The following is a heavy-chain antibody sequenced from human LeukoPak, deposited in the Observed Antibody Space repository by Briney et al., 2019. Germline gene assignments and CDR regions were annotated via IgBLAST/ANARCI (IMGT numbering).Heavy chain of an antibody. J-gene: IGHJ4*02. Sequence: GESLKISCKGSGYSFTSYWIGWVRQMPGKGLEWMGIIHPGDSDTRYSPSFQGQVTISADKSISTAYLQWSSLKASDTAMYYCARHISPDSSSWYGLHLDYWGQGTLVTVSS. D-gene: IGHD6-13*01. V-gene: IGHV5-51*01. CDR1: GYSFTSYW. CDR2: IHPGDSDT. CDR3: ARHISPDSSSWYGLHLDY.